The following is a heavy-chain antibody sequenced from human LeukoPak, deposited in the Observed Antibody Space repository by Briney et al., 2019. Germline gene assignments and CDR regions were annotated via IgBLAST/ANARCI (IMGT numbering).Heavy chain of an antibody. D-gene: IGHD2-15*01. CDR2: ISDTGGRT. CDR1: GITLSNYG. Sequence: GGSLRLSCAVSGITLSNYGMTWVRQAPGKGLEWVAGISDTGGRTNYADSVKGRFTISRDNPKNTLYLQMNSLRAEDTAGYFCAKRVLVIRVILVGFNKEAYYLDPWGQGALFTVSS. CDR3: AKRVLVIRVILVGFNKEAYYLDP. J-gene: IGHJ5*02. V-gene: IGHV3-23*01.